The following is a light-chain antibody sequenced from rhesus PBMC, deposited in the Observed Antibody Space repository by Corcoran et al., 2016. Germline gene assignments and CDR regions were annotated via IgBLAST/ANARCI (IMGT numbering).Light chain of an antibody. V-gene: IGKV2-65*01. Sequence: DVVMTQSPLALPITPGQPASLSCRSSQSLVHSNGNTYLSWFQQKPGQPPRLLIYKVSNRYSGVPHRFSGSGAGTDFTLKISRVEAEGVGVYYCMQYTHIPYSFGQGTKVEIK. CDR3: MQYTHIPYS. CDR1: QSLVHSNGNTY. J-gene: IGKJ2*01. CDR2: KVS.